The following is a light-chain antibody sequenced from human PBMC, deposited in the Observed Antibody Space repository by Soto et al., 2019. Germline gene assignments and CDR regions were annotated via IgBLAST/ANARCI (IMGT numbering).Light chain of an antibody. Sequence: QSVLTQPPSASGTPGQRVTISCSGSSSNIGSNTVNWYQQLPGTAPKLLIYSINRRPSGVPDRFSGSKSGTSAPLAISGLQSEDEADYYCAAWDDSLNGVVFGGGTKLTVL. CDR1: SSNIGSNT. J-gene: IGLJ2*01. CDR3: AAWDDSLNGVV. CDR2: SIN. V-gene: IGLV1-44*01.